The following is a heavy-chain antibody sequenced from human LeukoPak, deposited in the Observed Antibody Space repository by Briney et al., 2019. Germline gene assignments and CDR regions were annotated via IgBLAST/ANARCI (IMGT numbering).Heavy chain of an antibody. CDR2: ISYDGSNK. CDR3: AREVVVVITAIPDAFDI. D-gene: IGHD3-22*01. J-gene: IGHJ3*02. CDR1: GFTFSSYA. V-gene: IGHV3-30*04. Sequence: GGSLRLSCAASGFTFSSYAMHWVRQAPGKGLEWVAVISYDGSNKYYADSVKGRFTISRDNSKNTLYLQMNSLRAEDTAAYYCAREVVVVITAIPDAFDIWGQGTMVTVSS.